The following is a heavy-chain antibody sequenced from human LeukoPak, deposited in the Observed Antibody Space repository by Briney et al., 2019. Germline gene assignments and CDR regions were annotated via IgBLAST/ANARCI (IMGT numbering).Heavy chain of an antibody. V-gene: IGHV1-3*01. CDR1: GGTFSSYA. Sequence: ASVKVSCKASGGTFSSYAISWVRQAPGQRLEWMGWINAGNGNTKYSQKFQGRVTITRDTSANTVYMELSSLRSEDTAVYYCARGPLGRNGDYFDYWGQGTLVTVSS. J-gene: IGHJ4*02. CDR2: INAGNGNT. D-gene: IGHD7-27*01. CDR3: ARGPLGRNGDYFDY.